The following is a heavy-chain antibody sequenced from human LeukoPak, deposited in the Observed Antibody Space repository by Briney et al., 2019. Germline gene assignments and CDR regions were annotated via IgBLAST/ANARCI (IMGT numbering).Heavy chain of an antibody. Sequence: PGGSLRLSCAASGFTFSAYAISCVRQAPGKGLEGVSAISGSGGITYYADSVKGRFTISRGNSKNTLYLQMNSLRAEDTAVYYCAKHDPRRVVITNWFDPWGQGTLVTVSS. D-gene: IGHD3-22*01. CDR1: GFTFSAYA. V-gene: IGHV3-23*01. CDR3: AKHDPRRVVITNWFDP. CDR2: ISGSGGIT. J-gene: IGHJ5*02.